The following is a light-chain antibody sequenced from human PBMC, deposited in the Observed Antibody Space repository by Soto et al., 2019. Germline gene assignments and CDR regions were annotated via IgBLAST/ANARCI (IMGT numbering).Light chain of an antibody. V-gene: IGKV3-20*01. CDR2: GAS. Sequence: EVRLSHSAGAVSLYPGERATLSCRASQSVSSSYLAWYQQKPGQAPRLLIYGASSRATGIPDRFSGSGSGTEFTLTISSLQSEDFAVYYCQQYNNWPPWTFGQGTKV. J-gene: IGKJ1*01. CDR1: QSVSSSY. CDR3: QQYNNWPPWT.